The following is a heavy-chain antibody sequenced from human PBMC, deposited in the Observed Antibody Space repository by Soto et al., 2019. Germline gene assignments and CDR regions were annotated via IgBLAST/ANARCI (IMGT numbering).Heavy chain of an antibody. Sequence: PSETLSLTCSVSGGSMRSEGYYWSWIRQHPGKGLEWIGYIYYSGLTDYNPSLKSRLTISVDKSKNEFYLKMRSVTAADTAVYYCARDMHAGFTHYFDPWGQGTLVTVSS. J-gene: IGHJ5*02. V-gene: IGHV4-31*03. CDR1: GGSMRSEGYY. D-gene: IGHD1-26*01. CDR3: ARDMHAGFTHYFDP. CDR2: IYYSGLT.